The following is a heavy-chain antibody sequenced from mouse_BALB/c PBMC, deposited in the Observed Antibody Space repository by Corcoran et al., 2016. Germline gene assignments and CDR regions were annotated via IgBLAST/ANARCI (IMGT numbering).Heavy chain of an antibody. J-gene: IGHJ2*01. CDR3: AREGYYN. Sequence: QIQLVQSGPELKKPGETVKISCKASGYTFTNYGMNWVKQAPGKGLKWMGWINTYTGEPTYADDFKGRFAFSLETSASTAYLQINNLKNEDMATYFCAREGYYNWGQGTTLTVSS. CDR2: INTYTGEP. V-gene: IGHV9-1*02. D-gene: IGHD2-3*01. CDR1: GYTFTNYG.